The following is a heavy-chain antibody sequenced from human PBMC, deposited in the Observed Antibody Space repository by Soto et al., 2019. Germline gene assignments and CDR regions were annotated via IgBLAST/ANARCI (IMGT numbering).Heavy chain of an antibody. Sequence: QVQLQESGPRLVKPSETLSLTCIVSGGSISNYYWSWIRQPPGKGLEWIGYIYYSGSTNYNPSLQRRVTISVDTSKIHFSLKLSSVTAADTAVYYCARAVLPDTAPFDYWGQGTLVTVSS. J-gene: IGHJ4*02. CDR2: IYYSGST. V-gene: IGHV4-59*01. CDR1: GGSISNYY. CDR3: ARAVLPDTAPFDY. D-gene: IGHD2-2*01.